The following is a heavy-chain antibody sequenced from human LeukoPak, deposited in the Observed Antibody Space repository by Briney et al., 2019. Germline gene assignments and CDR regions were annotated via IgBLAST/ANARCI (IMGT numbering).Heavy chain of an antibody. D-gene: IGHD3-16*02. J-gene: IGHJ4*02. Sequence: ASVTVSCKASGYTFTSYGISWVRQAPGQGLEWMGWISAYNGNTNYAQKLQGRVTMTTDTSTSTAYMELRSLRSDDTAVYYCAREVYVWGSYRYGIDYWGQGTLVTVSS. V-gene: IGHV1-18*01. CDR2: ISAYNGNT. CDR3: AREVYVWGSYRYGIDY. CDR1: GYTFTSYG.